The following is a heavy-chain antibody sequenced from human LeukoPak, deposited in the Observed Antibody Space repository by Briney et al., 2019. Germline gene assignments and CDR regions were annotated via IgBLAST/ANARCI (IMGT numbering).Heavy chain of an antibody. CDR3: TRGGDSGSYGGYYYYYMDV. CDR1: GFTFGDYA. D-gene: IGHD1-26*01. J-gene: IGHJ6*03. CDR2: IRSKAYGGTT. V-gene: IGHV3-49*03. Sequence: GGSLRLSCTASGFTFGDYAMSWFRQAPGKGLEWVGFIRSKAYGGTTEYAASVKGRFTISRDDSKSIAYLQMNSLKTEDTAVYYCTRGGDSGSYGGYYYYYMDVWGKGTTVTVSS.